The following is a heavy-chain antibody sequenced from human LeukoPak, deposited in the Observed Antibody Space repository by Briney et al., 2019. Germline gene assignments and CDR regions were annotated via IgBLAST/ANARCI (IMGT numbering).Heavy chain of an antibody. J-gene: IGHJ4*02. V-gene: IGHV3-30*18. CDR1: GFTFSHYG. CDR3: AKPIGYCSGGTCYSFDC. D-gene: IGHD2-15*01. CDR2: ISYDGSTK. Sequence: GGSLRLSCAASGFTFSHYGMHGVRQAPGKGLEWVAVISYDGSTKDYADSVKGRFTISRDNSKNTVYLQMNSLRPEDTAVYYCAKPIGYCSGGTCYSFDCGGQGTLVTVSS.